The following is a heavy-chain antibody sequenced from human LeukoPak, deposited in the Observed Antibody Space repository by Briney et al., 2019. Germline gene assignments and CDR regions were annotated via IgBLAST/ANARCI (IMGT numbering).Heavy chain of an antibody. CDR1: GGSISSYY. V-gene: IGHV4-4*07. D-gene: IGHD2-2*01. CDR3: ARFQAAQLPYYMDV. J-gene: IGHJ6*03. Sequence: PSETLSLTCTVSGGSISSYYLSWIRQPAGKGLEWIGRIYTSGSTNYNPSLKSRVTMSVDTSKNQFSLKLSSVTAADTAVYYCARFQAAQLPYYMDVWGKGTTVTVSS. CDR2: IYTSGST.